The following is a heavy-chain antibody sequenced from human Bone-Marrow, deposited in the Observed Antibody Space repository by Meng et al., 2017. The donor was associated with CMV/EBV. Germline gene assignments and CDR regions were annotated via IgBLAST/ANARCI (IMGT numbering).Heavy chain of an antibody. CDR1: GFTFSPTG. V-gene: IGHV3-21*01. CDR2: ISSTYELK. J-gene: IGHJ6*02. CDR3: ARGPYYDFWSGYVATNYYYGMDV. Sequence: GESLKISCTASGFTFSPTGMTWVRQAPGKGLEWVSTISSTYELKYSDSVRGRFTISRDNDRNSVYLQMNSLRAEDTAVYYCARGPYYDFWSGYVATNYYYGMDVWGQGTTVTVSS. D-gene: IGHD3-3*01.